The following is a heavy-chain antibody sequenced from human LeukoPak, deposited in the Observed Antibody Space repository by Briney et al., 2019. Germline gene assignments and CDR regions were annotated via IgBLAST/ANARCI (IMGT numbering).Heavy chain of an antibody. CDR3: ARLLGSHINYFDP. J-gene: IGHJ5*02. D-gene: IGHD2-21*01. V-gene: IGHV4-4*07. CDR2: IYSRGST. Sequence: SETLSLTCTVSGGSISSYYWSWIRQPAGKGLEWIGRIYSRGSTNYNPSLKSRVTMSVDTSKNQFSLKLSSVTAADTAVYYCARLLGSHINYFDPWGQGTLVTVSS. CDR1: GGSISSYY.